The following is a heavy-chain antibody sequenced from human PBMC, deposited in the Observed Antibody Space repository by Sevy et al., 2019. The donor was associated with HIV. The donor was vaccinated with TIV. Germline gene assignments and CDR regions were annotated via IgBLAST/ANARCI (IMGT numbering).Heavy chain of an antibody. D-gene: IGHD6-19*01. Sequence: GGSLRLSCAASGFDFSGYALHWVRQAPGKGLEWVAVISFDASNKYYADSVKGRFTISRDNSKNKLYLQMHSLRGDDTAVYYCARESRYSSGWTASWGCDYWGQGALVTVSS. CDR2: ISFDASNK. CDR1: GFDFSGYA. J-gene: IGHJ4*02. CDR3: ARESRYSSGWTASWGCDY. V-gene: IGHV3-30-3*01.